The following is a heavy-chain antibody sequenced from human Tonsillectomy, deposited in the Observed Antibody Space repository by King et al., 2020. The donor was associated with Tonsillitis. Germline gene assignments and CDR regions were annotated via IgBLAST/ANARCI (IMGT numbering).Heavy chain of an antibody. CDR3: ARDSLQGGYFDY. V-gene: IGHV3-33*05. J-gene: IGHJ4*02. Sequence: VQLVESGGGVVQPGRSLRLSCAASGFTFSTYGMHWVRQAPGKGLEWVAVISYDGNNKYYADSVKGRFTISRDNSKNTLYLQMNSLRAEDTAVYYCARDSLQGGYFDYWGQGTLVTVS. D-gene: IGHD3-16*01. CDR2: ISYDGNNK. CDR1: GFTFSTYG.